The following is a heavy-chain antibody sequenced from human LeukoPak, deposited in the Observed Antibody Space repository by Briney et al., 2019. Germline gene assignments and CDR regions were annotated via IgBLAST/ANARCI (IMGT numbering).Heavy chain of an antibody. Sequence: SVKGRFTISRDNAKNSLCLQMNSLRAEDTAVYYCARGSPNYYFDYWGQGTPVTVSS. J-gene: IGHJ4*02. CDR3: ARGSPNYYFDY. V-gene: IGHV3-21*01.